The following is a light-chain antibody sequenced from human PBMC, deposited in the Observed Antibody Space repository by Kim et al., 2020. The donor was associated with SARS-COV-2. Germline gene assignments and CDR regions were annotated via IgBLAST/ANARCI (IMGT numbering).Light chain of an antibody. CDR2: GAS. J-gene: IGKJ1*01. V-gene: IGKV1-27*01. CDR1: QVMNNY. CDR3: QKYDSAPWT. Sequence: AAVGDRFTITCRASQVMNNYLAWYQQKPGKAPTVLIYGASTLHAGVPSRFSGSGSGTDFTLTISSLQPEDVGTYYCQKYDSAPWTFGHGTKVDIK.